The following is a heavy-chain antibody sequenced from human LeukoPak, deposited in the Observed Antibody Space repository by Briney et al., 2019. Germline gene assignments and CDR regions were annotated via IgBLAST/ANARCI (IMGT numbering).Heavy chain of an antibody. Sequence: GSLRLSCAASGFTFSSYAMSWVRQAPGKGLEWVSAISAGGAGTYYADSVKGRFTISRDNSKNTLYLQMNSLRAEDTAVYYCAKDGLLYFDWLLYFDYWGQGTLVTVSS. CDR3: AKDGLLYFDWLLYFDY. V-gene: IGHV3-23*01. CDR2: ISAGGAGT. D-gene: IGHD3-9*01. J-gene: IGHJ4*02. CDR1: GFTFSSYA.